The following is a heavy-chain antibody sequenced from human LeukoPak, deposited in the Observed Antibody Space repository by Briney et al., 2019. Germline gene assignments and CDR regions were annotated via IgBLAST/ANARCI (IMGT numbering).Heavy chain of an antibody. J-gene: IGHJ4*02. D-gene: IGHD7-27*01. CDR2: ISGPGGST. CDR1: GFTFSSYA. Sequence: PGGSLRLSCAVSGFTFSSYAMSWVRQAPGKGLEWVSVISGPGGSTYYADSVKGRFTISRDNSQSTLYLQMNSLRAEDTAVYYCAKASELGRGYFDYWGQGTLVTVSS. CDR3: AKASELGRGYFDY. V-gene: IGHV3-23*01.